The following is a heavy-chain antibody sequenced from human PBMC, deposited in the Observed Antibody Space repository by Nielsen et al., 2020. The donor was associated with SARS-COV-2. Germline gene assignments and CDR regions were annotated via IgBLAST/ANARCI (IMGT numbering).Heavy chain of an antibody. Sequence: SETLSLTCTASGGSISSYYWSWIRQPPGKGLEWIGYIYYSGSTNYNPSLKSRVTISVDTSKNQFSLKLSSVTAADTAVYYCARDVYYGSGSYAYGMDVWGQGTTVTVSS. CDR1: GGSISSYY. V-gene: IGHV4-59*12. CDR3: ARDVYYGSGSYAYGMDV. D-gene: IGHD3-10*01. CDR2: IYYSGST. J-gene: IGHJ6*02.